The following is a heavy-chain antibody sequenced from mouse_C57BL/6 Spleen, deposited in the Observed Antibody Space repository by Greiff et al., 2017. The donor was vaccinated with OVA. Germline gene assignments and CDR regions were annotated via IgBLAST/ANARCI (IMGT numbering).Heavy chain of an antibody. V-gene: IGHV5-4*01. CDR1: GFTFSSYA. J-gene: IGHJ2*01. Sequence: EVMFVESGGGLVKPGGSLKLSCAASGFTFSSYAMSWVRQTPEKRLEWVATISDGGSYTYYPDNVKGRFTISRDNAKNNLYLQMSHLKSEDTAMYYCARDHDFDYWGQGTTLTVSS. D-gene: IGHD2-3*01. CDR2: ISDGGSYT. CDR3: ARDHDFDY.